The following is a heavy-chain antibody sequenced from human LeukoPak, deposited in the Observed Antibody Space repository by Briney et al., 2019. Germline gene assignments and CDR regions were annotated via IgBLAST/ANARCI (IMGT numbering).Heavy chain of an antibody. CDR3: ARGSVWFGELSPYYYFMDV. CDR2: IRHSGTT. CDR1: GGSFSGSY. J-gene: IGHJ6*03. V-gene: IGHV4-34*01. D-gene: IGHD3-10*01. Sequence: PSETLSLTCAVYGGSFSGSYWSWIRQPPGKGLDWVGEIRHSGTTNYNPSLKSRVTISIDMSKNQFSLKLSSVTPADTAVYYCARGSVWFGELSPYYYFMDVWGKGTTVTVSS.